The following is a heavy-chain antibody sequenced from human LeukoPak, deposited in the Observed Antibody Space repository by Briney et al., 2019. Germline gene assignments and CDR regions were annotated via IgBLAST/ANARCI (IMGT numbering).Heavy chain of an antibody. CDR3: ARDGGEYFDY. V-gene: IGHV3-21*01. CDR2: VSGSSSYI. Sequence: GGSLRLSCAASGFTFDDYGMSWVRQAPRKGLEWVSSVSGSSSYIYYADSVKGRFTISRDNAKNSLYLQMNSLRAEDTAVYYCARDGGEYFDYWGQGTLVTVSS. J-gene: IGHJ4*02. CDR1: GFTFDDYG. D-gene: IGHD2-21*01.